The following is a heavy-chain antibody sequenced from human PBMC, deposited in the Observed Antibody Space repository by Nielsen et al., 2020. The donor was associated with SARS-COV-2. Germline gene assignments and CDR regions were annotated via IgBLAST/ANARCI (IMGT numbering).Heavy chain of an antibody. Sequence: SETLSLTCTVSGGSISSYYWSWIRQPPGKGLEWIGYIYYSGSTNYNPSLKSRVTISVDTSKNQFSLKLSSVTAADTAVYYCARVCGGGSCYSTFDLWGRGTLVTVSS. CDR3: ARVCGGGSCYSTFDL. V-gene: IGHV4-59*01. J-gene: IGHJ2*01. CDR1: GGSISSYY. CDR2: IYYSGST. D-gene: IGHD2-15*01.